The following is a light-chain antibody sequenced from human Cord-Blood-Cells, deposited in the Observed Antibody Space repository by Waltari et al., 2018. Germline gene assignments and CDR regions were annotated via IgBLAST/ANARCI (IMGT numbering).Light chain of an antibody. Sequence: QSSLPQPASVAGCSGPPITIPPNGTTRAAGCSNSVPLYQQQPGKAPKLMIYDVSNRPSGVSNRFSGSKSGNTASLTISGLQAEDEADYYCSSYTSSSTYVFGTGTKVTVL. CDR3: SSYTSSSTYV. CDR2: DVS. CDR1: TRAAGCSNS. J-gene: IGLJ1*01. V-gene: IGLV2-14*01.